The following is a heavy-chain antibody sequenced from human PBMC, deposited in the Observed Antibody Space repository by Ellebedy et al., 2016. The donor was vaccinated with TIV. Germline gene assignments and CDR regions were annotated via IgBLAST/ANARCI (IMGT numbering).Heavy chain of an antibody. CDR3: VKAIGGCYSLFDP. CDR2: MNSDGSST. Sequence: GGSLRLXCAASGFTSRNDWMHWVRQAPGKGLVWVSRMNSDGSSTNYADSVKGRFTISRDNAKNTLYLQMHSLRAEDTAVYYCVKAIGGCYSLFDPWGQGTLVTVSS. CDR1: GFTSRNDW. D-gene: IGHD1-26*01. J-gene: IGHJ5*02. V-gene: IGHV3-74*01.